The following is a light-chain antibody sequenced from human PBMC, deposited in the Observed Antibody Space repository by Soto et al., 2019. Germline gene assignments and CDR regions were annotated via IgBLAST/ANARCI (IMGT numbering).Light chain of an antibody. V-gene: IGKV3-15*01. CDR1: QRIGDP. Sequence: IVMTQSPATLSVSPWEGATLSCRASQRIGDPLAWYQQKPGQTPRLLIYDTSIRATGVPARFSGSRSGAEFTLTISSLQSEDFAVYYCQHYVNWPLTFGGGTRLEIK. J-gene: IGKJ5*01. CDR2: DTS. CDR3: QHYVNWPLT.